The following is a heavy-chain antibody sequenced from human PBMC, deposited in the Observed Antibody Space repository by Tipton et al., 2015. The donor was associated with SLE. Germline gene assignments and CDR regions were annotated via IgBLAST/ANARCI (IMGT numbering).Heavy chain of an antibody. J-gene: IGHJ4*02. D-gene: IGHD6-13*01. CDR3: ARLGYSSPDY. V-gene: IGHV4-39*01. Sequence: TLSLTCNVSGGSIYSNNYYWGWIRQPPGKGLEWIGSIYYSGSTYYNPSLKSRVTISVDTSKNQFSLKLSSVTAADTAVYYCARLGYSSPDYWGQGALVTVSS. CDR2: IYYSGST. CDR1: GGSIYSNNYY.